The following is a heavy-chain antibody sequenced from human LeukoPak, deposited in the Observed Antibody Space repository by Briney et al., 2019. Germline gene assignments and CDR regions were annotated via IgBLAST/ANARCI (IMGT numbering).Heavy chain of an antibody. CDR2: IYSGGST. CDR1: GFTVSSNY. CDR3: ARESFNAVYSSSWYPYYYYYYMDV. V-gene: IGHV3-66*01. J-gene: IGHJ6*03. Sequence: GGSLRLSCAPSGFTVSSNYMTWVRKAPGKALEWVSVIYSGGSTYYADSVKGRFTISRDNSKNTLYLQMNSLRAEDTAVYYCARESFNAVYSSSWYPYYYYYYMDVWGKGTTVTVSS. D-gene: IGHD6-13*01.